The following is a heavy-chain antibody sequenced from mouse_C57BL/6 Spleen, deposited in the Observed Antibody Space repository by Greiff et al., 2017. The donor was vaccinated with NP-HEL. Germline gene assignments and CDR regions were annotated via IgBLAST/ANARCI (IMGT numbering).Heavy chain of an antibody. CDR2: IRNKANGYTT. J-gene: IGHJ3*01. V-gene: IGHV7-3*01. CDR1: GFTFTDYY. Sequence: EVKLVESGGGLVQPGGSLSLSCAASGFTFTDYYMSWVRQPPGKALEWLGFIRNKANGYTTEYSASVKGRFTISRDNSQSILYLQMNALRAEDSATYYCARYDYDVGAWFAYWGQGTLVTVSA. CDR3: ARYDYDVGAWFAY. D-gene: IGHD2-4*01.